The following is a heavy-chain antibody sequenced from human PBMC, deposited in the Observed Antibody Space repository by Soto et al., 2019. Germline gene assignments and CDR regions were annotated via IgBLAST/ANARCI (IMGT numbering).Heavy chain of an antibody. Sequence: GASVKVSCKAPGYTFTRYSMHWVRQPPGQGLEWMGIINPSGGSTSYAQKLQGRVTMTRDTSTSTVYMELRSLRSEETAVYYCSRLGAVDIWRQGTMVTVTS. V-gene: IGHV1-46*04. CDR1: GYTFTRYS. CDR3: SRLGAVDI. J-gene: IGHJ3*02. CDR2: INPSGGST.